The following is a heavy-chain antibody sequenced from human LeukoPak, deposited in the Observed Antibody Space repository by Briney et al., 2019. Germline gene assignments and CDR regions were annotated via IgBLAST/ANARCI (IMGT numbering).Heavy chain of an antibody. V-gene: IGHV1-69*13. CDR1: GGTFSSYA. CDR3: ATEYGSPHPGAFDI. CDR2: IIPIFGTA. J-gene: IGHJ3*02. D-gene: IGHD1-26*01. Sequence: SVKVSCKASGGTFSSYAISWVRQAPGQGLEWMVGIIPIFGTANYAQKFQGRVTITADESTSTAYMELSSLRSEDTAVYYCATEYGSPHPGAFDIWGQGTMVTVSS.